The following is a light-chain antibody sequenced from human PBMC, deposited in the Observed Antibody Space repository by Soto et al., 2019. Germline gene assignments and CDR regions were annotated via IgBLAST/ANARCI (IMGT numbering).Light chain of an antibody. CDR1: SSNIGSNY. J-gene: IGLJ2*01. CDR2: RDN. V-gene: IGLV1-47*01. CDR3: AAWDDSLSGRI. Sequence: QSVLTQSPSTSGTPGQKVTISCSGGSSNIGSNYVSWFQHLPGTAPKFLIYRDNQRPSGVPDRFSASKSGTSASLAISGLRSEDEGDYYCAAWDDSLSGRIFGGGSKVTVL.